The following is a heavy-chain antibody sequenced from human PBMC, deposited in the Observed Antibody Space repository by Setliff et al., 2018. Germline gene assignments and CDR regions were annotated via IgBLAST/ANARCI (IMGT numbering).Heavy chain of an antibody. CDR1: GGSISDNGYF. Sequence: SETLSLTCTVPGGSISDNGYFWGWVRQPPGKGLEWIGNIYFGGNTYFNPSFKSRVTMSIDTSNSQFSLKLSSVTAADTAIHYCARDASASDGRNAFDIWGQGTMVTVSS. D-gene: IGHD1-26*01. J-gene: IGHJ3*02. CDR2: IYFGGNT. V-gene: IGHV4-39*07. CDR3: ARDASASDGRNAFDI.